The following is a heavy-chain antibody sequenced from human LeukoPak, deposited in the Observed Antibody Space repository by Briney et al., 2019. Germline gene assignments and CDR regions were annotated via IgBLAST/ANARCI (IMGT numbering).Heavy chain of an antibody. V-gene: IGHV4-34*01. D-gene: IGHD4-17*01. Sequence: SETLSLTCAVYGGSFSGYYWSWIRQPPGKGLEWIGEINHSGSTNYNPSLKSRVTISVDTSKNQFSLKLSSVTAADTAVYYCARGPVTTYYYMDVWGKGTTVTISS. CDR1: GGSFSGYY. J-gene: IGHJ6*03. CDR2: INHSGST. CDR3: ARGPVTTYYYMDV.